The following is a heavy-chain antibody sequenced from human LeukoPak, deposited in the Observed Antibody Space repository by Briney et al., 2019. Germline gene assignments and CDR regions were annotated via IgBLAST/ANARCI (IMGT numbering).Heavy chain of an antibody. CDR2: INQDGRKK. CDR3: AKWTGRDS. V-gene: IGHV3-7*02. CDR1: GFSFRTHW. Sequence: GGSLRLSCAASGFSFRTHWMSWVRQAPGKGLEWVANINQDGRKKFYVDSVEGRFTISRDDAKTSLFLQMNSLRVEDTAVYYCAKWTGRDSWGQGTLVTVSS. J-gene: IGHJ4*02. D-gene: IGHD1-26*01.